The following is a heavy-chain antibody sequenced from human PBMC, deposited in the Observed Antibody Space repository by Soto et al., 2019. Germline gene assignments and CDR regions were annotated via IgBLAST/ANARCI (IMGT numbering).Heavy chain of an antibody. CDR3: VKSRSGSYYSALDY. J-gene: IGHJ4*02. V-gene: IGHV3-23*01. D-gene: IGHD3-10*01. CDR1: GFTFSSCA. Sequence: EVLLLESGGGLVQPGGSLRLACAASGFTFSSCAMSWVRQAAGKGLAWVSGISGSGSTYSADSVKGRFTISRDNSKNTAYLQMNSLRAEDTAVYYCVKSRSGSYYSALDYWGQGALVTVSS. CDR2: ISGSGST.